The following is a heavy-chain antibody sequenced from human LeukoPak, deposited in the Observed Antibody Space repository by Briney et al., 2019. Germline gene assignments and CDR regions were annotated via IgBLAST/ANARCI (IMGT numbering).Heavy chain of an antibody. V-gene: IGHV4-59*01. CDR1: GGSISSYY. J-gene: IGHJ4*02. D-gene: IGHD2-15*01. Sequence: SETLSLTCTVSGGSISSYYWSWIRQPPGKGQEWIGYIYYSGSTNYNPSLKSRVTISVDTSKNQFSLKLSSVTAADTAVYHCARCSGGTCYQSGYFDYWGQGTLVTVSS. CDR3: ARCSGGTCYQSGYFDY. CDR2: IYYSGST.